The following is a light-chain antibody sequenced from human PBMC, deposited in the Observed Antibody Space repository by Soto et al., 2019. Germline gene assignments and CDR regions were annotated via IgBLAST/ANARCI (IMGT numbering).Light chain of an antibody. J-gene: IGKJ4*01. Sequence: EIVLTQSPGTLSLSPGERATLSCRASQSVSSSYLAWYQQKPGQAPRLLIYGASSRATGIPDRFSGSGSGTDFTLTIRRLEPEDFAVYYCHQYDSSTLTFGGGTKVEIK. CDR3: HQYDSSTLT. V-gene: IGKV3-20*01. CDR2: GAS. CDR1: QSVSSSY.